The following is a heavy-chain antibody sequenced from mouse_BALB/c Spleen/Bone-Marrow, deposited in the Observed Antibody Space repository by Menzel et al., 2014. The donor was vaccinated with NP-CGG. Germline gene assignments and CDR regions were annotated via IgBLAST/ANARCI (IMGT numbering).Heavy chain of an antibody. Sequence: VQLQQSGPGLVAPSQSLSITCTVSGFSLTNYGVHWVRQPPGKGLEWLGVIWAGGSTNYNLALMSRLTISKDNSKSQVFLKMNSLQTDDTGMYYCASSLQRLRGYYIDFRGHAPPLTGSS. CDR3: ASSLQRLRGYYIDF. D-gene: IGHD1-2*01. J-gene: IGHJ2*01. CDR1: GFSLTNYG. V-gene: IGHV2-9*02. CDR2: IWAGGST.